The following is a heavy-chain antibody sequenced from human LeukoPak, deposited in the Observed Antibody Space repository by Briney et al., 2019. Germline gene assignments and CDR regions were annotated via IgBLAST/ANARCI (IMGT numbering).Heavy chain of an antibody. V-gene: IGHV3-74*01. CDR2: INTDGSST. CDR1: GGSISDSTYY. Sequence: PSETLSLTCTVSGGSISDSTYYWGWIRQPPGKGLEWVSRINTDGSSTSYADSVKGRFTISRDNAKNTLYLQMNSLRAEDTAVYYCARDKGRSSWYGGPGYYYYMDVWAKGPRSPSP. D-gene: IGHD6-13*01. CDR3: ARDKGRSSWYGGPGYYYYMDV. J-gene: IGHJ6*03.